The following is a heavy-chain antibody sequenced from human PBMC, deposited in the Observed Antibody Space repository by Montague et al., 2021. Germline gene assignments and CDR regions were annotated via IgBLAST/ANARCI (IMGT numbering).Heavy chain of an antibody. CDR1: GFSFTSYA. V-gene: IGHV3-23*01. CDR2: ITDIDPGT. CDR3: AKASKKLRNYYYTMDV. Sequence: SLRLSCAASGFSFTSYAVNWVRQAPGEGLEWVSSITDIDPGTYYADSVKGRFTISRDNSKNTLYLQMNSLRVDDTAVYYCAKASKKLRNYYYTMDVWGQGTTVTVSS. J-gene: IGHJ6*02.